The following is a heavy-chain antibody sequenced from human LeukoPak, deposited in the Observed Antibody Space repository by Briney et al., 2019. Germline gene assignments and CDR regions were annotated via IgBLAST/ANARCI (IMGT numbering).Heavy chain of an antibody. CDR3: AREGRVRAISGRFDY. Sequence: PGGSLRLSCAASGFTFDDYAMHWVRQRPGKGPEWVSGISWNSGIIDYADSVKGRFSISRDNARNSLFLDMNSLRADDTALYYCAREGRVRAISGRFDYWGQGTLVTVSS. J-gene: IGHJ4*02. V-gene: IGHV3-9*01. D-gene: IGHD3-3*01. CDR1: GFTFDDYA. CDR2: ISWNSGII.